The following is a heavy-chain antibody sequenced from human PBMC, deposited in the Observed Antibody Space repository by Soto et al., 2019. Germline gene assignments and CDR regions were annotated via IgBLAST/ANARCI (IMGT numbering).Heavy chain of an antibody. CDR1: GFTFSSYA. V-gene: IGHV3-23*01. CDR2: ISGSGGST. CDR3: AKDAPDWRGYSSDY. J-gene: IGHJ4*02. D-gene: IGHD6-13*01. Sequence: GGSLRLSRAASGFTFSSYAMSWVRQAPGKGLEWVSAISGSGGSTYYADSVKGRFTISRDNSKNTLYLQMNSLKAEDTAVYYCAKDAPDWRGYSSDYWGQGTLVTVSS.